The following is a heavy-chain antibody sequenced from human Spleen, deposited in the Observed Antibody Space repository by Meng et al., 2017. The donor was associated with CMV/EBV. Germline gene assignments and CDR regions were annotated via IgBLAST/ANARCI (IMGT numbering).Heavy chain of an antibody. Sequence: GESLKISCAGSGFTFSSYAMHWVRQAPGKGLEWVANIREDGSEKYYVDSVKGRFTISRENAKNSLFLQMNSLRAEDTSVYYCARGGVGGTFDYWGQGTLVTVSS. J-gene: IGHJ4*02. CDR2: IREDGSEK. V-gene: IGHV3-7*01. CDR3: ARGGVGGTFDY. CDR1: GFTFSSYA. D-gene: IGHD3-10*01.